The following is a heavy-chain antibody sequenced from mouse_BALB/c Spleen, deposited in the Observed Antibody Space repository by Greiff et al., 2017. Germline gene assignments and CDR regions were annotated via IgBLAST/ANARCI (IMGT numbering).Heavy chain of an antibody. CDR3: ARGNSLLRTPPYAMDY. J-gene: IGHJ4*01. V-gene: IGHV5-17*02. Sequence: EVQLVESGGGLVQPGGSRKLSCAASGFTFSSFGMHWVRQAPEKGLEWVAYISSGSSTIYYADTVKGRFTISRDNPKNTLFLQMTSLRSEDTAMYYCARGNSLLRTPPYAMDYWGQGTSVTVSA. D-gene: IGHD1-2*01. CDR1: GFTFSSFG. CDR2: ISSGSSTI.